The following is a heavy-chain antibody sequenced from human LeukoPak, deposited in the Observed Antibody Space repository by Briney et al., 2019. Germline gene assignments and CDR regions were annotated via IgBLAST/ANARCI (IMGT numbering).Heavy chain of an antibody. CDR1: GFTFGNYA. CDR3: AISYSSSWYQGD. D-gene: IGHD6-13*01. V-gene: IGHV3-23*01. CDR2: ISGSGGST. Sequence: GGSLRLSCAASGFTFGNYAMTWVRQAPGKGQEWVSAISGSGGSTYYADSVKGRLTISRDNSKNTLYLQMNSLRAEDTAIYYCAISYSSSWYQGDWGQGTLVTVSS. J-gene: IGHJ4*02.